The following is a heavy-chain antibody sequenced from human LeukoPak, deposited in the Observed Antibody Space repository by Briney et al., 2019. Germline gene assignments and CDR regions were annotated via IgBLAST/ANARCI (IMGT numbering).Heavy chain of an antibody. CDR3: ARVSSYAFDI. V-gene: IGHV3-33*01. CDR1: GFTFSSYG. CDR2: IWYDGSNK. D-gene: IGHD6-6*01. J-gene: IGHJ3*02. Sequence: PGRSLRLSCAASGFTFSSYGMHWVRQAPGKGLEWVAVIWYDGSNKYYADSVKGRFTISRDNSKNTLYLQMNSLSAEDTAVYYCARVSSYAFDIWGRGTMVTVSS.